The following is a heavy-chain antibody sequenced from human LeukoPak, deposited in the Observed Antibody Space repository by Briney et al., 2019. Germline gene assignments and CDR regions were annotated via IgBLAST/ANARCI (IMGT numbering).Heavy chain of an antibody. CDR2: IHPSGST. J-gene: IGHJ5*02. D-gene: IGHD1-1*01. V-gene: IGHV4-31*03. CDR1: GGSLTSGYY. CDR3: ARGQDPFKTGS. Sequence: PSQTLSLTCTVSGGSLTSGYYWTWIRPHPGKGLEWIGYIHPSGSTNYNPSLESRVIMSLDTSQNQFSLKLSSVTAADTAMYYCARGQDPFKTGSWGQGTLVTVSS.